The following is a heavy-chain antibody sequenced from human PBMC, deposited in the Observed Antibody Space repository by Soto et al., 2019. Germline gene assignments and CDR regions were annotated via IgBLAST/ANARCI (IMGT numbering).Heavy chain of an antibody. J-gene: IGHJ4*02. D-gene: IGHD5-12*01. Sequence: PSETLSLTCAFYVGSFSGYYWSCIRQPPGKWLEWIGEINHSGSTNYNPSLKSRVTISVDTSKNQFSLKLSSVTAADTAVYYCASEDIVATIEYWGQGTLVIVS. V-gene: IGHV4-34*01. CDR3: ASEDIVATIEY. CDR1: VGSFSGYY. CDR2: INHSGST.